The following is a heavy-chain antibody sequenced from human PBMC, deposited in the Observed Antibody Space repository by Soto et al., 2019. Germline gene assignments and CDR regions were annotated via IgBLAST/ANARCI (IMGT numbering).Heavy chain of an antibody. CDR1: GYTFTSYG. Sequence: ASVKVSCKASGYTFTSYGISWVRQAPGQGLEWMGWISAYNGNTNYAQKLQGRVTMTTDTSTSTAYMELRSLRSDDTAVYYCARDGLRLGELSFGNNDYWGQGTLVTVSS. D-gene: IGHD3-16*02. CDR2: ISAYNGNT. V-gene: IGHV1-18*01. J-gene: IGHJ4*02. CDR3: ARDGLRLGELSFGNNDY.